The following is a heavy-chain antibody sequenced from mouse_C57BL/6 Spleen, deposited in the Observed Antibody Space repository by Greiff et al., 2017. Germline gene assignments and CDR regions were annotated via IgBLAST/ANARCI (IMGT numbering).Heavy chain of an antibody. CDR3: AREDYAMDY. CDR1: GYAFSSSW. V-gene: IGHV1-82*01. J-gene: IGHJ4*01. Sequence: VQLLQSGPELVKPGASVKFSCKASGYAFSSSWMNWVKQRPGQGLEWIGRIYPGDGDTNYNGKFKGKATLTADKSSSTAYRQLSSLPSEDSAVYVCAREDYAMDYWGQGTSVTVSS. CDR2: IYPGDGDT.